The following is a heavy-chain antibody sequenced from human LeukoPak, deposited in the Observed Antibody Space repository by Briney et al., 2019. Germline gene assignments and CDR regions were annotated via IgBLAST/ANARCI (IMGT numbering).Heavy chain of an antibody. CDR1: GYTFTGYY. J-gene: IGHJ4*02. CDR2: INPNSGGT. Sequence: ASVKVSCKASGYTFTGYYIHWVRQAPGQGLEWMGWINPNSGGTNYAQKFQGRVTMTRDTSFSTAYMELSRLTSDDTAVYYCARVYRQDRIGFDYWGQGTLVTVSS. CDR3: ARVYRQDRIGFDY. V-gene: IGHV1-2*02. D-gene: IGHD3-16*02.